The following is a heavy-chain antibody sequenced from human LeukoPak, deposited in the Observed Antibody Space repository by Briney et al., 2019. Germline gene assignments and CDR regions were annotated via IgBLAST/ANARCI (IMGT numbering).Heavy chain of an antibody. CDR3: AKSYDSSGYAFDI. CDR1: GFTFSSYE. D-gene: IGHD3-22*01. CDR2: ISSSGSTI. V-gene: IGHV3-48*03. J-gene: IGHJ3*02. Sequence: QTGGSLRLSCAASGFTFSSYEMNWVRQAPGKGLEWVSYISSSGSTIYYADSVKGRFTISRDNAKNSLYLQMNSLRAEDTAVYYCAKSYDSSGYAFDIWGQGTMVTVSS.